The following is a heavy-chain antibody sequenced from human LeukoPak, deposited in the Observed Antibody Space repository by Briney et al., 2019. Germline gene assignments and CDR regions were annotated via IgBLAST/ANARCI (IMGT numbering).Heavy chain of an antibody. D-gene: IGHD6-19*01. J-gene: IGHJ4*02. CDR3: AKDLNKSSGWYASDY. CDR1: GFTFISYA. Sequence: PGGSLRLSCAASGFTFISYAMSWVRQAPGKGLEWVSAISGSGGSTYYADSVKGRFTISRDNSKNTLYLQMNSLRAEDTAVYYCAKDLNKSSGWYASDYWGQGTLVTVSS. CDR2: ISGSGGST. V-gene: IGHV3-23*01.